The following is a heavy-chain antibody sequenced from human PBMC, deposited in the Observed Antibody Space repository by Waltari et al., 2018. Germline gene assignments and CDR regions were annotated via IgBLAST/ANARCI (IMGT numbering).Heavy chain of an antibody. CDR2: INPSGGST. J-gene: IGHJ4*02. V-gene: IGHV1-46*01. CDR1: GYTFTSYY. CDR3: ARVSGSYGRGHYYFDY. Sequence: QVQLVQSGAEVKKPGASVKVSCKASGYTFTSYYMHWVRQATGQGLEWMGIINPSGGSTSYAQKFQGRVTMTRDTSTSTVYMELSSLRSEDTAVYYCARVSGSYGRGHYYFDYWGQGTLVTVSS. D-gene: IGHD3-16*01.